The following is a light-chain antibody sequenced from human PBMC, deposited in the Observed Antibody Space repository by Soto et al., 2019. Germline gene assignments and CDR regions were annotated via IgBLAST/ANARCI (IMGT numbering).Light chain of an antibody. CDR2: DAS. CDR3: QQYETFSGT. CDR1: QTISSW. J-gene: IGKJ1*01. V-gene: IGKV1-5*01. Sequence: DIQMTQSPSTLSVSVLDRVTITCRASQTISSWLAWYQQKPGEAPKLLIYDASALPRGVPSRFSGSGSGTKFTLTIASLQPDDFATYYCQQYETFSGTFGPGTKVDIK.